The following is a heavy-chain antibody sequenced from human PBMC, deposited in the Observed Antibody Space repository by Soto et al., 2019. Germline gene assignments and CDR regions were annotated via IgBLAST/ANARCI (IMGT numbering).Heavy chain of an antibody. Sequence: QVQLQEAGPGLVKPSEALSLTCTVSGDSSNNYYWSWIRQPPGKGLEWIANIHDGGATTYNPSLESRVTISVDTPKKQFPLKLNSMTAADTAVYYCAGGGGWLPENWGQGTLVSVSS. CDR2: IHDGGAT. V-gene: IGHV4-59*01. CDR1: GDSSNNYY. J-gene: IGHJ4*02. D-gene: IGHD5-12*01. CDR3: AGGGGWLPEN.